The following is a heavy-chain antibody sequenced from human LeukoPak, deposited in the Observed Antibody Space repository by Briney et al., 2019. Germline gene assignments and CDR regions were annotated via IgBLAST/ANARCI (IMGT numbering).Heavy chain of an antibody. D-gene: IGHD4-17*01. CDR1: GFSFTNYW. V-gene: IGHV5-51*01. CDR2: IYPCDSDA. J-gene: IGHJ4*02. CDR3: ARRGGGDYDDNLDH. Sequence: GESLKTSCKTFGFSFTNYWIDWVRQMPGKGLEWMGTIYPCDSDARYSPTFQGQVTISVDKSINTAYLQWSSLKAPDTAIYYCARRGGGDYDDNLDHWGQGTLLTVSS.